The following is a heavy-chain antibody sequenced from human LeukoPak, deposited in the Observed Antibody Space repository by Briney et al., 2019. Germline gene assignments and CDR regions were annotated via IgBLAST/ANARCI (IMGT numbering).Heavy chain of an antibody. CDR1: GGSISSSSYY. Sequence: SETLSLTCTVSGGSISSSSYYWGWIRQPPGKGLEWIGSIYYSGSTYYNPSLKGRVTISVDTSKNQFSLKLSSVTAADTAVYYCARGRIFPIGLDYWGQGTLVTVSS. D-gene: IGHD2/OR15-2a*01. CDR3: ARGRIFPIGLDY. V-gene: IGHV4-39*07. J-gene: IGHJ4*02. CDR2: IYYSGST.